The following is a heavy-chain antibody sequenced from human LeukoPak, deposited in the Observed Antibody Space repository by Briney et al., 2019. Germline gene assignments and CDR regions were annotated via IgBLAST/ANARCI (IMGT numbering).Heavy chain of an antibody. CDR2: IDTNSGGT. V-gene: IGHV1-2*02. D-gene: IGHD2-15*01. J-gene: IGHJ4*02. CDR1: GYTFTAYY. CDR3: ASEAFCAGGSCYLHRVAS. Sequence: ASVKVSCKASGYTFTAYYMHWVRQAPGQGLEWTGWIDTNSGGTNYAQKFQGRVTITRDTSIGTAYMELSSLISDDTAVYYCASEAFCAGGSCYLHRVASWGPGTLVTVSS.